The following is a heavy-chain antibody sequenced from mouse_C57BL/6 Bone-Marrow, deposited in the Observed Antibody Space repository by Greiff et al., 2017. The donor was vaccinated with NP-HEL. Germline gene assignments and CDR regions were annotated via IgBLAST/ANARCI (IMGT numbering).Heavy chain of an antibody. Sequence: EVKLVESGGGLVKPGGSLKLSCAASGFTFSSYAMSWGRQTPEKRLEWVATISDGGSYTSYPDNVKGRFTISRDNAKNNLYLQMSHLKSEDTAMYYCARDNDDYDEGYAMDYWGQGTSVTVSS. CDR3: ARDNDDYDEGYAMDY. CDR2: ISDGGSYT. V-gene: IGHV5-4*01. CDR1: GFTFSSYA. D-gene: IGHD2-4*01. J-gene: IGHJ4*01.